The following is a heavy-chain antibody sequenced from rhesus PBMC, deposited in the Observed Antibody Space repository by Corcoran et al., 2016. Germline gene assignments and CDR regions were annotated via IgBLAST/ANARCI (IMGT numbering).Heavy chain of an antibody. CDR2: INPNNGNT. V-gene: IGHV1-200*01. CDR1: GYTFTSNS. J-gene: IGHJ4*01. CDR3: ARGGSSWYDY. D-gene: IGHD6-13*01. Sequence: QVQLVQSGAEVKKPGASVKLSCKASGYTFTSNSINWGRKAPGQGLEWMGWINPNNGNTGYAQKFQGRVTMTRDTSTSTAYMELSSLRSEDTAVYYCARGGSSWYDYWGQGVLVTVSS.